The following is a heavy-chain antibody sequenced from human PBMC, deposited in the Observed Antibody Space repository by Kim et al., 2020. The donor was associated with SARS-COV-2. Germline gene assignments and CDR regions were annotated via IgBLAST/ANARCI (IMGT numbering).Heavy chain of an antibody. J-gene: IGHJ4*02. CDR1: GYTFTSYG. Sequence: ASVKVSCKASGYTFTSYGISWVRQAPGQGLEWLGWVGAYNGDTNYAQNLQCRVTLTTDTSTSTAFLELRSLRSDDTAVYFCARDRGYGDDTFDYCGQGTL. D-gene: IGHD4-17*01. CDR3: ARDRGYGDDTFDY. V-gene: IGHV1-18*01. CDR2: VGAYNGDT.